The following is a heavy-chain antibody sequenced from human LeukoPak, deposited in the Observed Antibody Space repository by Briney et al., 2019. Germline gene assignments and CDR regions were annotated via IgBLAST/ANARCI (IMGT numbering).Heavy chain of an antibody. J-gene: IGHJ4*02. Sequence: SGPTLVKPTQTLTLTCTFSGFSLSTSGVGVGWIRQPPGKALEWLALIYWNDDKRYSPSLKSRLTITKDTSKNQVVLTMTNMDPVDTATYYCAHQNVLRFLEWFPFDYWGQGTLVTVSS. CDR3: AHQNVLRFLEWFPFDY. CDR1: GFSLSTSGVG. V-gene: IGHV2-5*01. D-gene: IGHD3-3*01. CDR2: IYWNDDK.